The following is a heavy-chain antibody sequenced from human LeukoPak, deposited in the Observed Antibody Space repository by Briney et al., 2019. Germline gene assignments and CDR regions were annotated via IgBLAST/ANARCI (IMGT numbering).Heavy chain of an antibody. V-gene: IGHV1-46*01. Sequence: ASVKVSCKASGYTFTSNYMHWVRQAPGQGLGWMGILNPTGGSASYARKFQGRLTMTRDTSTSTVYMELSSLRSEDTAVYYCAREMGATSFDYWGQGTLVTVSS. CDR3: AREMGATSFDY. J-gene: IGHJ4*02. CDR1: GYTFTSNY. CDR2: LNPTGGSA. D-gene: IGHD1-26*01.